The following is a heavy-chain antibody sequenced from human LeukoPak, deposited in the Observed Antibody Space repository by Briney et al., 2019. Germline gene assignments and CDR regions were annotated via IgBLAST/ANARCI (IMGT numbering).Heavy chain of an antibody. CDR1: GGSISSSSYY. V-gene: IGHV4-39*01. D-gene: IGHD4-23*01. CDR2: IYYSGST. J-gene: IGHJ4*02. CDR3: VRPIDYGDNYYFDY. Sequence: PSETLSLTCTVSGGSISSSSYYWGWIRQPPGKGLEWIGSIYYSGSTYYNPSLKSRVTISVDTSKNQFSLKLSSVTAADTAVYYCVRPIDYGDNYYFDYWGQGTLVTVSS.